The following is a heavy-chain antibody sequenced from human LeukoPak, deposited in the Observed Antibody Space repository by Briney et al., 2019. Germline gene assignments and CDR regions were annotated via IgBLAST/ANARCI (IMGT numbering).Heavy chain of an antibody. CDR3: ASYTAGGGGLDY. CDR1: GGSISGSSYY. D-gene: IGHD5-18*01. J-gene: IGHJ4*02. Sequence: SETLSLTCTVSGGSISGSSYYWSWIRQPPGKGLEWIGEINHSGSTNYNPSLKSRVTISVDTSKNQFSLKLSSVTAADTAVYYCASYTAGGGGLDYWGQGTLVTVSS. CDR2: INHSGST. V-gene: IGHV4-39*07.